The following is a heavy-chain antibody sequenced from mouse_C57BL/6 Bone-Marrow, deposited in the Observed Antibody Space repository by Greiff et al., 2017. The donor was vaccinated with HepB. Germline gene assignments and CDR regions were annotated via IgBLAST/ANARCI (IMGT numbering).Heavy chain of an antibody. D-gene: IGHD1-1*01. CDR2: IWRGGST. J-gene: IGHJ4*01. CDR1: GFSLTSYG. Sequence: QVQLKESGPGLVQPSQSLSITCTVSGFSLTSYGVHWVRQSPGKGLEWLGVIWRGGSTDYNAAFMSRLSITKDNSKSQVFFKMNSLQADDTAIYYCAISIYYYGSSYEYYAMDYWGQGTSVTVSS. CDR3: AISIYYYGSSYEYYAMDY. V-gene: IGHV2-5*01.